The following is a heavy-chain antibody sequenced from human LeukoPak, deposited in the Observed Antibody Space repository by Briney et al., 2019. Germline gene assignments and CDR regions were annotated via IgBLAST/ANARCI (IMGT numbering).Heavy chain of an antibody. Sequence: SVKVSCKASGGTFSSYAISWVRQAPGQGLEWMGGIIPIFGTANYAQKFQGRVTITADESTSTAYMELSSLRSEDTAVYHCARGEVEMATIIAFDYWGQGTLVTVSS. CDR1: GGTFSSYA. CDR2: IIPIFGTA. J-gene: IGHJ4*02. V-gene: IGHV1-69*13. CDR3: ARGEVEMATIIAFDY. D-gene: IGHD5-24*01.